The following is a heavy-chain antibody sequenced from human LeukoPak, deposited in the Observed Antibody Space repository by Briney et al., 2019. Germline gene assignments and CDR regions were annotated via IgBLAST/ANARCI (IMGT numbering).Heavy chain of an antibody. J-gene: IGHJ4*02. Sequence: ASVKVSCKASGYTFTGYYMHWVRQAPGQGLEWMGWINPNSGGTNYAQKFQGRVTMTRDTSISTAYMELRRLRSDDTAMYYCARPAGDSSGYYYVRGTTPTPTYYFDYWGQGTLVTVSS. CDR1: GYTFTGYY. CDR2: INPNSGGT. CDR3: ARPAGDSSGYYYVRGTTPTPTYYFDY. D-gene: IGHD3-22*01. V-gene: IGHV1-2*02.